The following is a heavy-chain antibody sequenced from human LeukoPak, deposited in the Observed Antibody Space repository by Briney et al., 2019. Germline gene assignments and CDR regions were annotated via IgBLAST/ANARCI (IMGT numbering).Heavy chain of an antibody. CDR3: AKQDVVVVPAAIGTYGFDI. Sequence: GESLKISCKGSGYDFSSYWIGWVRQMPGKGLEWMGIIYPGDTHVMFPGDSGIRYSPSFEGHVTISVDKSINTAFLQWSSLRASDTAMYFCAKQDVVVVPAAIGTYGFDIWGQGTMVIVSS. CDR1: GYDFSSYW. J-gene: IGHJ3*02. D-gene: IGHD2-2*02. V-gene: IGHV5-51*01. CDR2: IYPGDTHVMFPGDSGI.